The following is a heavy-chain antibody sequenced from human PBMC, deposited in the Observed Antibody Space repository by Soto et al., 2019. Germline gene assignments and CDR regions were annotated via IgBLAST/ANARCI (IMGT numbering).Heavy chain of an antibody. Sequence: EVQLLDSGGGLVQPGGSLRLSCAASGFTFSNYAMSCVRQAPGKGLEWVSGVGGSGDSTYYADSVKGRFTISRDTSKDTLYLQMNSLRAEDTAVYYCAKSPLGYCSGGSCYPPHYFDYWGQGTLVTVSS. V-gene: IGHV3-23*01. CDR1: GFTFSNYA. D-gene: IGHD2-15*01. CDR3: AKSPLGYCSGGSCYPPHYFDY. CDR2: VGGSGDST. J-gene: IGHJ4*02.